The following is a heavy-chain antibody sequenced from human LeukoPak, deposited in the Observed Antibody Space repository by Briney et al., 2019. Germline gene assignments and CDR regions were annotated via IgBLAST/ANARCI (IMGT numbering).Heavy chain of an antibody. D-gene: IGHD6-13*01. J-gene: IGHJ4*02. V-gene: IGHV4-39*01. CDR1: GGPISSSSYY. Sequence: VKPSETLSHTCTVSGGPISSSSYYWGWIRQPPGKGLEWIGSIYYSGSTYYNPSLKSRVTISVDTSKNQFSLKLSSVTAADTAVYYCARLKGAAAGTSWGQGTLVTVSS. CDR2: IYYSGST. CDR3: ARLKGAAAGTS.